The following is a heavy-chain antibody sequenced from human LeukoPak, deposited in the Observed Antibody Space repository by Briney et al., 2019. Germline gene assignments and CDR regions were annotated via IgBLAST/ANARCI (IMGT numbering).Heavy chain of an antibody. Sequence: PGGSLRLSCAASGFTFSNYAMNWVRQAPGKGLEWVSALGDNDGRTFYADSVKGRFTISRDNSKNSLYLQMNSLRAEDTAVYYCAIVVVPAAIRPPFDPWGQGTLVTVSS. CDR2: LGDNDGRT. CDR3: AIVVVPAAIRPPFDP. CDR1: GFTFSNYA. J-gene: IGHJ5*02. D-gene: IGHD2-2*01. V-gene: IGHV3-23*01.